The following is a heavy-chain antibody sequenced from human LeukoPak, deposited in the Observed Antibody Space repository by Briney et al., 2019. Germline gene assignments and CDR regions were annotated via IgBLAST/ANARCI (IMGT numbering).Heavy chain of an antibody. CDR3: ARQKCTSTSCLTKNAFDI. CDR1: GSISGYY. D-gene: IGHD2-2*01. J-gene: IGHJ3*02. CDR2: IYTSGST. V-gene: IGHV4-4*09. Sequence: SESLSLTCTVSGSISGYYWSWIRQPPGKGLEWIGYIYTSGSTNYNPSLESRVTISVDTSKNQFSLDLSSVAAADTAVYYCARQKCTSTSCLTKNAFDIWGQGTMVTVSS.